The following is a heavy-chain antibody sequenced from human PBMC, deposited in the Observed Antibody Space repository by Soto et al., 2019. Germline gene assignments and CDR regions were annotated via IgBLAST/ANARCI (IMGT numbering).Heavy chain of an antibody. D-gene: IGHD3-9*01. CDR3: ARLEGLATISYYFDF. Sequence: SETLSLTCSVSGDSINSDKYYWGWIRQPPGKGLEWIGSIYYRGNTYYNPSLQTRVTISLDKSKSQLSLKLNSVTAADSAVYFCARLEGLATISYYFDFWGQGALVTVSS. CDR1: GDSINSDKYY. CDR2: IYYRGNT. J-gene: IGHJ4*02. V-gene: IGHV4-39*01.